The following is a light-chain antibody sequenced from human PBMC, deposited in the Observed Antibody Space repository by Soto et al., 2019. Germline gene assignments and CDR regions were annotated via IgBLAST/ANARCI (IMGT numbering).Light chain of an antibody. V-gene: IGKV3-20*01. CDR1: QSVDSSY. CDR2: GAA. Sequence: EIVLTQSPGTLSLSPGERATLSCRASQSVDSSYLAWYQQKPGQAPRLLIYGAASRATGISDRFSGSGSGTDFSLTICRLDPEDSAVYYCQQYGRPPQTFGQGTKVEI. J-gene: IGKJ1*01. CDR3: QQYGRPPQT.